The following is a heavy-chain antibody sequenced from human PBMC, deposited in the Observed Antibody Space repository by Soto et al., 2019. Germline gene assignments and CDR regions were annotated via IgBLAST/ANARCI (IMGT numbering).Heavy chain of an antibody. CDR2: VNPDTGVS. CDR1: CWTFPDYF. Sequence: SVQDSFLGPCWTFPDYFCHSVRLAPGQGLEWMGWVNPDTGVSTFPHNLQGRVTVPRDTSFHTHYMALTNLTCEERGIYYCARAPIGGGAPYFFDFRGRGTQVTVSS. CDR3: ARAPIGGGAPYFFDF. V-gene: IGHV1-2*02. D-gene: IGHD3-16*01. J-gene: IGHJ4*02.